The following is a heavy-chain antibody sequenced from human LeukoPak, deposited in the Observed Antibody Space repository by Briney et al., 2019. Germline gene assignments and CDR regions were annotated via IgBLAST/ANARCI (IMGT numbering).Heavy chain of an antibody. D-gene: IGHD3-22*01. V-gene: IGHV3-66*01. J-gene: IGHJ3*02. CDR2: IYSGGST. Sequence: PGGSLRLSCAASGFTVSSNYMSWVRQAPGKGLEWVSVIYSGGSTYYADSVKGRFTISRDNSKNTLYLQMNSLRAEDTAVYYCAREKGYYYDSSGKVHDAFDIWGQGTMVTVSS. CDR3: AREKGYYYDSSGKVHDAFDI. CDR1: GFTVSSNY.